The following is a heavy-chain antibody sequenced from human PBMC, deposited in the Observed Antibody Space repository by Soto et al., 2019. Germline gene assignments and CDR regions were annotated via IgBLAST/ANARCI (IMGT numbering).Heavy chain of an antibody. CDR2: IYYSGST. CDR1: GGSVSSGSYY. Sequence: QVQLQESGPGLVKPSETLSLTCTVSGGSVSSGSYYWSWIRQPPGKGLEWIGYIYYSGSTNYNPSLKSRVTISVDTSKNQFSLKLSSVTAADTAVYYCARDSSTSQHIYYYYGMDVWGQGTTVTVSS. D-gene: IGHD2-2*01. V-gene: IGHV4-61*01. J-gene: IGHJ6*02. CDR3: ARDSSTSQHIYYYYGMDV.